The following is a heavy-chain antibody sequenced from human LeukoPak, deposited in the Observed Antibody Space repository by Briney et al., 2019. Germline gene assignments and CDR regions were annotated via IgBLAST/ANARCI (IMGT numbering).Heavy chain of an antibody. CDR3: AREPPYCSSTSCPRAGYYGMDV. V-gene: IGHV7-4-1*02. CDR1: GYTFTSYA. D-gene: IGHD2-2*01. J-gene: IGHJ6*02. CDR2: INTNTGNP. Sequence: ASVKVSCKASGYTFTSYAMNWVRQAPGQGLEWMGWINTNTGNPTYAQGFTGRFVFSLDTSVSTAYPQISSLKAEDTAVYYCAREPPYCSSTSCPRAGYYGMDVWGQGTTVTVSS.